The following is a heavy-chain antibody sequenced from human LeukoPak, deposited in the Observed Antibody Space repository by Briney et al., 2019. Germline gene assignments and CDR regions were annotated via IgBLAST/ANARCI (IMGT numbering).Heavy chain of an antibody. CDR1: GFTFSSYA. Sequence: GGSLRLSCAASGFTFSSYAMSWVRQAPGKGLEWVSAISGSGGSTYYADSVKGRFTISRDNSKNTLYLQMNSLRAEDTAVYYCARTTNSLYYYYYGMDVWGQGTTVTVSS. CDR2: ISGSGGST. CDR3: ARTTNSLYYYYYGMDV. J-gene: IGHJ6*02. D-gene: IGHD1/OR15-1a*01. V-gene: IGHV3-23*01.